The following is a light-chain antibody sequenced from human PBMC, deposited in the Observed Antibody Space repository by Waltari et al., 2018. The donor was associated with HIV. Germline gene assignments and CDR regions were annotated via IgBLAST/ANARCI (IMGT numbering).Light chain of an antibody. Sequence: DLQMTQSPSSLSPSVRDRVTITCQATQDIGYYLNWYQQKPGEAPRLLIYDACRLRPGVPSRFSGGGSGTDFTLTISSLQPEDSATYYCQQYHSQFTFGPGTKVHIK. V-gene: IGKV1-33*01. CDR3: QQYHSQFT. CDR1: QDIGYY. J-gene: IGKJ3*01. CDR2: DAC.